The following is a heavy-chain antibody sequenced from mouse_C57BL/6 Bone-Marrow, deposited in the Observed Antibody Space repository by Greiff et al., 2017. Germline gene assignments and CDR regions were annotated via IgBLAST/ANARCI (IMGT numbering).Heavy chain of an antibody. J-gene: IGHJ3*01. CDR3: ARSDYDGAWCAH. V-gene: IGHV1-72*01. CDR1: GYTFTSYW. D-gene: IGHD2-4*01. CDR2: IDPNSGGT. Sequence: QVQLQQPGAELVKPGASVKLSCKASGYTFTSYWMHWVKQRPGRGLEWIGRIDPNSGGTKYNEKFKSKATLTVDKPSSTAYMQLSSLTSEESAVYDCARSDYDGAWCAHWGQGTLVTVSA.